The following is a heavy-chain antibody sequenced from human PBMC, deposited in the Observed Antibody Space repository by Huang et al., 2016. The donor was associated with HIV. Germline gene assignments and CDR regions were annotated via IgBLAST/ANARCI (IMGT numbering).Heavy chain of an antibody. J-gene: IGHJ5*02. CDR1: GFIFSNFG. V-gene: IGHV3-30*18. Sequence: QVQLVESGGGVVQPGTSLRLSCAASGFIFSNFGMHWVRRAPGKGLGVVGVISKGGRSDRYSDSVKGRFTISRDNDKNTLSLEMNRLRHDDTAVYYCAKESRWFSDFDQWGQGTLVTVSS. CDR2: ISKGGRSD. D-gene: IGHD2-15*01. CDR3: AKESRWFSDFDQ.